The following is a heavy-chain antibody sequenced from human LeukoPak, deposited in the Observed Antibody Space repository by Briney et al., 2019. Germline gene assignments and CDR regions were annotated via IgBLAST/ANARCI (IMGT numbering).Heavy chain of an antibody. D-gene: IGHD7-27*01. CDR3: AIEWGPKSVDESYYGIYV. J-gene: IGHJ6*04. V-gene: IGHV1-18*04. CDR1: GYTFTSYG. Sequence: ASVKDSCKASGYTFTSYGISWVRQAAGQGLEWMGWISAYNGNTNYAQKLQGRVTMTTDTSTSTAYMELMSLRSDDTAVYYCAIEWGPKSVDESYYGIYVWGKGTTVTVSS. CDR2: ISAYNGNT.